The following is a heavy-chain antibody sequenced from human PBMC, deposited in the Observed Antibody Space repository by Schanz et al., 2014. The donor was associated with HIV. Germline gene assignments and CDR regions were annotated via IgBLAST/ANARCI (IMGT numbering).Heavy chain of an antibody. J-gene: IGHJ5*02. V-gene: IGHV1-2*02. Sequence: QVQLVQSGAEMKKPGASVKVSCKTSGYTFTGYFMHWVRQAPGQGLEWMGWINPNSGGTNYAQKFQGRVTMTRDTSISTAYMEMRRLRSDDTAVYYCARDVSADCTGINNCYTRKWFDPWGQGTLVTVSS. CDR1: GYTFTGYF. D-gene: IGHD2-2*02. CDR3: ARDVSADCTGINNCYTRKWFDP. CDR2: INPNSGGT.